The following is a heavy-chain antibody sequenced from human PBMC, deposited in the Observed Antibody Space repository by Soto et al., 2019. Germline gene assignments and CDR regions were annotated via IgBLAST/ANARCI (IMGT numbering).Heavy chain of an antibody. CDR2: MNPNSGNT. CDR3: ARVPGSSWGNAFDI. J-gene: IGHJ3*02. D-gene: IGHD6-13*01. Sequence: QVQLVQSGAEVKKPGASVKVSCKASGYTFTSYDINWVRQATGQGLEWMGWMNPNSGNTGYAQKFQGRVTMTRNTSISTAYMELSSPRSEDTAVYYCARVPGSSWGNAFDIWGQGTMVTVSS. CDR1: GYTFTSYD. V-gene: IGHV1-8*01.